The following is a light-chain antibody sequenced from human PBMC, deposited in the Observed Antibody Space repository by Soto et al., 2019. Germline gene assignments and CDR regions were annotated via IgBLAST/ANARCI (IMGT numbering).Light chain of an antibody. Sequence: VLTQPPSASGTPGQRVTISCSGSSSNIGSNTVNWYQQLPGTAPKLLIYSNNQRPSGVPDRFSGSKSGTSASLAISGLQSEDEADYYCAAWDDSLNGVVFGGGTKLTVL. V-gene: IGLV1-44*01. CDR2: SNN. CDR1: SSNIGSNT. J-gene: IGLJ2*01. CDR3: AAWDDSLNGVV.